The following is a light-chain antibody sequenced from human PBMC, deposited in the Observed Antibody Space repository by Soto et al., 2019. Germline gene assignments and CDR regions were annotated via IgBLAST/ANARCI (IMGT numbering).Light chain of an antibody. Sequence: QSALTQPASVSGSPGQSITISCTGTSSDVGVYDFVSWYQQHPGKAPKLMXYDVSNRPAGVSNRFSGSKSGNTASLTISGLQAEDEADYYCSSYTTSTTRVFGGGTKVTVL. J-gene: IGLJ3*02. CDR2: DVS. V-gene: IGLV2-14*03. CDR3: SSYTTSTTRV. CDR1: SSDVGVYDF.